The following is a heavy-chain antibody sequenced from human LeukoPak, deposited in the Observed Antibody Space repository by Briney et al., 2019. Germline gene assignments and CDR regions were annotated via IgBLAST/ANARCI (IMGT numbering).Heavy chain of an antibody. Sequence: GGSLRLSCAASGFTVSSNYMSWVRQAPGKGLEWVSVIYSGGSTYYADSVKGRFTISRDNSKNTLYLQTNSLRAEDTAVYYCARVTAMVLKYYYYMDVWGKGTTVTVSS. V-gene: IGHV3-66*02. D-gene: IGHD5-18*01. CDR2: IYSGGST. CDR1: GFTVSSNY. J-gene: IGHJ6*03. CDR3: ARVTAMVLKYYYYMDV.